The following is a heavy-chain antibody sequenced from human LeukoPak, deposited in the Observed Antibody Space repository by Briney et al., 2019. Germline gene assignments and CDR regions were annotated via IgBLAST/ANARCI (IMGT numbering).Heavy chain of an antibody. CDR2: IIGSGGIT. V-gene: IGHV3-23*01. CDR1: GFTFSSYA. D-gene: IGHD6-13*01. Sequence: PGGSLRLSCAASGFTFSSYAMSWVRQAPGKGLECVSGIIGSGGITYYAESVKGRFTISRDNSKNTLYLQMNSLRAEDTAVYCCAKEIQIYSSSWYGGVDYWGQGTLVTVSS. CDR3: AKEIQIYSSSWYGGVDY. J-gene: IGHJ4*02.